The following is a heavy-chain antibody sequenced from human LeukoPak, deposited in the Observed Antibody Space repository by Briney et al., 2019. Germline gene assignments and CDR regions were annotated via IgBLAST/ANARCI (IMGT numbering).Heavy chain of an antibody. CDR1: GDSVSSNTAA. J-gene: IGHJ4*02. CDR3: ARPFTAAGSFDY. CDR2: TYYRSKWYN. D-gene: IGHD6-13*01. Sequence: SQTLSLTCAISGDSVSSNTAAWNWIRQSPSRGLEWLGRTYYRSKWYNDYAGSVKSRITINPDTSKNQFSLQLNSLTPEDTAVYYCARPFTAAGSFDYWGQGTLVTVSS. V-gene: IGHV6-1*01.